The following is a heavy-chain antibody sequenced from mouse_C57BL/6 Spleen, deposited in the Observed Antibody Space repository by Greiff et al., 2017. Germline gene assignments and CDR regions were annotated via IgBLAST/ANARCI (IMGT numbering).Heavy chain of an antibody. J-gene: IGHJ2*01. V-gene: IGHV14-4*01. CDR1: GFNIKDDY. Sequence: EVQLQQSGAELVRPGASVKLSCTASGFNIKDDYMHWVKQRPEQGLEWIGWIDPENGDTEYASKFQGKATITADTSSNTAYLQLSSLTSEDTAVYYCTRHSNHFDYWGQGTTLTVSS. CDR3: TRHSNHFDY. D-gene: IGHD2-5*01. CDR2: IDPENGDT.